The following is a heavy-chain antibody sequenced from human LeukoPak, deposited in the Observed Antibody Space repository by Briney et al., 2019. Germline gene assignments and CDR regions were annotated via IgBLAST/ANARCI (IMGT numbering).Heavy chain of an antibody. CDR2: ISGNGGST. J-gene: IGHJ4*02. V-gene: IGHV3-23*01. CDR3: AKGGVIVYYFDY. D-gene: IGHD3-16*02. CDR1: GFTFSSYA. Sequence: GGSLRLSCAASGFTFSSYAMSWVRQAPGKGLEWVSAISGNGGSTYYADSVKGRFTISRDNSKNTLYLQMNSLRAEDTAVYYCAKGGVIVYYFDYWGQGTLVTVSS.